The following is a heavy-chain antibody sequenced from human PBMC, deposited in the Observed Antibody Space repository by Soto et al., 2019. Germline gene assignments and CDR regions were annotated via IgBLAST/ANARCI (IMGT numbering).Heavy chain of an antibody. CDR3: AKDRDLLRACDL. CDR1: GFTFTNYA. V-gene: IGHV3-23*01. CDR2: ISASGGRT. Sequence: PWGSLRLSCAASGFTFTNYAISWVCQAPGKGLEWVSGISASGGRTYYEDSVKGRFTISRDKSKNTMYLQMNSLRAEDTAMYNCAKDRDLLRACDLWSQGTMVTVSS. D-gene: IGHD3-22*01. J-gene: IGHJ3*01.